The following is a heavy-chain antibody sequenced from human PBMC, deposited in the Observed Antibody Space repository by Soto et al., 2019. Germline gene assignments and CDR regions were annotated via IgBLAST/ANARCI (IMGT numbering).Heavy chain of an antibody. J-gene: IGHJ6*02. CDR3: ARGGDHYYYYGMDV. D-gene: IGHD3-16*01. CDR1: GFTFSSYS. CDR2: ISSSSSYI. Sequence: GGSLRLSCAASGFTFSSYSMNWVRRAPGKGLEWVSSISSSSSYIYYADSVKGRFTISRDNAKNSLYLQMNSLRAEDTAVYYCARGGDHYYYYGMDVWGQGTTVTVSS. V-gene: IGHV3-21*01.